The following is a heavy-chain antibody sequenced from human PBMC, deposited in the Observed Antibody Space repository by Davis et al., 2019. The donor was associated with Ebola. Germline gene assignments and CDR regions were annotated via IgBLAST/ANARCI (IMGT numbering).Heavy chain of an antibody. CDR2: IKQDGGEK. Sequence: GESLKISCAASGFIFSHYWMSWVRQAPGKGPEWVAIIKQDGGEKYYVDSVKGRFTISIDNAKNSLFLQMNSLRAEDTAVYYCARDRSDSSGYYTLDYWGQGTLVTVSS. V-gene: IGHV3-7*01. CDR3: ARDRSDSSGYYTLDY. J-gene: IGHJ4*02. D-gene: IGHD3-22*01. CDR1: GFIFSHYW.